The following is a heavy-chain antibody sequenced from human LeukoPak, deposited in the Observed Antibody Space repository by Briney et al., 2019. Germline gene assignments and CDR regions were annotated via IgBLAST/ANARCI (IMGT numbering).Heavy chain of an antibody. CDR2: IYPGDSDT. Sequence: GESLKTSCKGSGYSFTSYWIGWVRQMPGKGLEWMGIIYPGDSDTRYSPSFQGQVTISADKSISTAYLQWSSLKASDTAMYYCARLSRPGTFGVVTNWFDPWGQGTLVTVSS. D-gene: IGHD3-3*01. J-gene: IGHJ5*02. V-gene: IGHV5-51*01. CDR1: GYSFTSYW. CDR3: ARLSRPGTFGVVTNWFDP.